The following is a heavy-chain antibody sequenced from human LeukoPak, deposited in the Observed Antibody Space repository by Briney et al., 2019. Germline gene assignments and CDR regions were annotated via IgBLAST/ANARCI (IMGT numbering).Heavy chain of an antibody. V-gene: IGHV4-38-2*02. D-gene: IGHD1-26*01. CDR2: IYHSGST. CDR1: GYSISSGYY. CDR3: AREGDGGSYTPH. Sequence: SETLSLTCTVSGYSISSGYYWGWIRQPPGKGLEWIGSIYHSGSTYYNPSLKSRVTISLDTSKNQFSLELSSVTAADTAVYHCAREGDGGSYTPHWGQGTLVTVSS. J-gene: IGHJ4*02.